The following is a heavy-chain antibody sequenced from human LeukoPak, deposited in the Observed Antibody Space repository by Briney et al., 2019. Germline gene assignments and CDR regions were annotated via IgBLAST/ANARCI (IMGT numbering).Heavy chain of an antibody. V-gene: IGHV3-48*03. CDR3: AREAGNFWSGYYVT. CDR2: MGSGGSTM. D-gene: IGHD3-3*01. CDR1: GFTFSSYA. Sequence: GGSLRLSCAASGFTFSSYAMHWVRQAPGKGLEWVSYMGSGGSTMFYADFVKGRFTMSRDIAENSVYLQMNSLRAEDTGVYYCAREAGNFWSGYYVTWGQGTLVTVSS. J-gene: IGHJ1*01.